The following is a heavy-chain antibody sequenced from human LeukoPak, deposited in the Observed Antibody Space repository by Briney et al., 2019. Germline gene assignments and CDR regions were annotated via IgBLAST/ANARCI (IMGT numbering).Heavy chain of an antibody. J-gene: IGHJ4*02. CDR2: IRSTANGYAT. V-gene: IGHV3-73*01. CDR1: GFTFSGSA. D-gene: IGHD3-10*01. CDR3: TGNYYGSGSYADFDY. Sequence: GGSLRLSCAASGFTFSGSALHWVRQASGKGLEWVGRIRSTANGYATAYAASVKGRFTISRDDSKNTAYLQMDSLKTEDTAVYYCTGNYYGSGSYADFDYWGQGTLVTVSS.